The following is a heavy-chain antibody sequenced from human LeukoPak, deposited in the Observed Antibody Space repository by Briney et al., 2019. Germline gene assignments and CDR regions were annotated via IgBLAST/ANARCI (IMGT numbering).Heavy chain of an antibody. J-gene: IGHJ6*02. Sequence: SETLSLTCAVYGGSFSGYYWSWIRQPPGKGLEWIGEINHSGSTNYNPSLKSRVTISVDTSKNQFSLKLSSVTAADTAVYYCVSHPYSSYYYHMDVWGRGTTVTVSS. CDR2: INHSGST. CDR3: VSHPYSSYYYHMDV. V-gene: IGHV4-34*01. D-gene: IGHD5-18*01. CDR1: GGSFSGYY.